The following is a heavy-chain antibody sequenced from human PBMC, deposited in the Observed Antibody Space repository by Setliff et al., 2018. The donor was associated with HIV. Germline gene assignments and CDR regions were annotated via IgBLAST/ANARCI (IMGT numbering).Heavy chain of an antibody. Sequence: SETLSLTCTVSGGSIRSSSYYWGWIRQPPGKGLEWIGSIYYSGSTYYNPSLKSRVTISADTSKNQFSLNLSSVTAADTAVYYCPLTSNWYYYFYYGVDVWGQGTTVTVSS. V-gene: IGHV4-39*07. J-gene: IGHJ6*02. CDR3: PLTSNWYYYFYYGVDV. CDR1: GGSIRSSSYY. CDR2: IYYSGST. D-gene: IGHD2-2*01.